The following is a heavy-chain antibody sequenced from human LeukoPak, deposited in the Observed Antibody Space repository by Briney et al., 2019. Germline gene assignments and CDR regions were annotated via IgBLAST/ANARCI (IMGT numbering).Heavy chain of an antibody. D-gene: IGHD2-15*01. CDR1: GGTFSSYA. CDR2: IIPIFGTA. CDR3: VRGVVVVAAGLRSLKIWFDT. Sequence: SVKVSCKASGGTFSSYAISWVRQAPGQGLEWMGGIIPIFGTANYAQKFQGRVTITADESTSTAYMELSSLRSEDTAVYYCVRGVVVVAAGLRSLKIWFDTWGQGTLVTVSP. V-gene: IGHV1-69*13. J-gene: IGHJ5*02.